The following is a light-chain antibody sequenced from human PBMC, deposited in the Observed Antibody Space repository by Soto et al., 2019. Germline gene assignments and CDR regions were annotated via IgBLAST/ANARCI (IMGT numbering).Light chain of an antibody. CDR1: QSVSSY. V-gene: IGKV3-11*01. CDR2: DAC. Sequence: EIVLTQSPATLSLSPGVRATLSCRASQSVSSYVVWYQQKPGQAPRLLISDACNRDTGIPARFSGSGSGTDFTLAISRRQPEDLAVYYCQRRASWPLTFGQGTRLEI. J-gene: IGKJ5*01. CDR3: QRRASWPLT.